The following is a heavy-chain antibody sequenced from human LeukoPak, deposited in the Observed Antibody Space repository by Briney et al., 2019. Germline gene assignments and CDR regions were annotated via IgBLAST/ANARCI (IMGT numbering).Heavy chain of an antibody. CDR3: ARYKRVVRDAYQFDY. CDR1: GGSISSGGYY. D-gene: IGHD3-10*01. Sequence: SQTLSRTCTVSGGSISSGGYYWSWIRQHPGKGLEWIGYIYYSGSTYYNPSLKSRVTISVDTSKNQFSLKLSSVTAADTAVYYCARYKRVVRDAYQFDYWGQGTLVTVSS. J-gene: IGHJ4*02. CDR2: IYYSGST. V-gene: IGHV4-31*03.